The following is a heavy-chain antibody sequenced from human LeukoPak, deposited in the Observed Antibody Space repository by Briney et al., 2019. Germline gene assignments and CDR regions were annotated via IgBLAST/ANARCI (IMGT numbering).Heavy chain of an antibody. Sequence: GESLKISCKTSGYNFTTFWIGWVRQMPGKGLEWMGIIYPGDPDTRYSPYFQGQVTISADKSISSAYLQWSSLKASDTAMYYCARLDSFRRLRYSPPLDYWGQGTLVTVSS. CDR3: ARLDSFRRLRYSPPLDY. CDR2: IYPGDPDT. V-gene: IGHV5-51*01. CDR1: GYNFTTFW. J-gene: IGHJ4*02. D-gene: IGHD3-9*01.